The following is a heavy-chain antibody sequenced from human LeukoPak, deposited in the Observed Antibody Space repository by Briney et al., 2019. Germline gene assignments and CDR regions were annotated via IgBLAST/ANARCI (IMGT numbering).Heavy chain of an antibody. Sequence: GASVKVSCKASGYTFTSYGISWVRQAPGQGLEWMGWISAYNGNTNYAQKLQGRVTMTTDTSTSTAYMELRSLRSDDTAVYYCARIRDRDYGGNPTLYDAFDMWGQGIMVTVSS. V-gene: IGHV1-18*01. D-gene: IGHD4-23*01. CDR1: GYTFTSYG. J-gene: IGHJ3*02. CDR2: ISAYNGNT. CDR3: ARIRDRDYGGNPTLYDAFDM.